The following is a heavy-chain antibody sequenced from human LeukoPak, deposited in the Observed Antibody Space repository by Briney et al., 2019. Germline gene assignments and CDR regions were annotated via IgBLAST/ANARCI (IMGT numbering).Heavy chain of an antibody. D-gene: IGHD3-9*01. CDR1: GFTLSSYA. Sequence: GGSLRLSCAASGFTLSSYAMNWVRQAPGKGLEWVSTISAGGGTYYADSVKGRFSISRDNSKNTLYLQMNSLRAEDTAVYYCAKPDWFADLDYWGQGTLVTVSS. CDR2: ISAGGGT. V-gene: IGHV3-23*01. CDR3: AKPDWFADLDY. J-gene: IGHJ4*02.